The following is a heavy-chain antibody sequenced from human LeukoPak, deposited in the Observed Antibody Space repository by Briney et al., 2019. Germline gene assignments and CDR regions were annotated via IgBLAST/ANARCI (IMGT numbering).Heavy chain of an antibody. Sequence: ASVKVSCKASGYTFTGYYMHWVRQAPGQGLEWMGWINPNSGGTNYAQKFQGRVTMTRDTSISTAYMELSRLRSDDTAVYYCARNYDFWSGPHSPGYWGQGTLVTVSS. CDR2: INPNSGGT. J-gene: IGHJ4*02. CDR3: ARNYDFWSGPHSPGY. CDR1: GYTFTGYY. V-gene: IGHV1-2*02. D-gene: IGHD3-3*01.